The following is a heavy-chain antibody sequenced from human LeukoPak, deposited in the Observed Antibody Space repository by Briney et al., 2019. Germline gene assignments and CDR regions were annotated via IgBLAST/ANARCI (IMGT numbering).Heavy chain of an antibody. V-gene: IGHV3-21*01. Sequence: GGSLRLSCAASGFTFRSYSVNWVRQAPGKGLEWVSSISSSSGSIYYVDSVKGRFTISRDNVKNTLYLQMNSLRDEDTAVYYCARQDYLASGTYYGMDVWGQGTTVTVSS. J-gene: IGHJ6*02. CDR1: GFTFRSYS. CDR2: ISSSSGSI. CDR3: ARQDYLASGTYYGMDV. D-gene: IGHD3-10*01.